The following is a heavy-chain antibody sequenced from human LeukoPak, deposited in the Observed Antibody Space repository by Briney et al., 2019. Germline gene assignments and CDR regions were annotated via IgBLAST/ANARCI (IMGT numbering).Heavy chain of an antibody. J-gene: IGHJ4*02. CDR1: GGTFSSYA. D-gene: IGHD3-10*01. V-gene: IGHV1-18*01. Sequence: GASVKVSCKASGGTFSSYAISWVRQAPGQGLEWMGWISAYNGNTNYAQKLQGRVTMTTDTSTSTAYMELRSLRSDDTAVYYCAREGERYYYGSGSYRSAVDYWGQGTLVTVSS. CDR3: AREGERYYYGSGSYRSAVDY. CDR2: ISAYNGNT.